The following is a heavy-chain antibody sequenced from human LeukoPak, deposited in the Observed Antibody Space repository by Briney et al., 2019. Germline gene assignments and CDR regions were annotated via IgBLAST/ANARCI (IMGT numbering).Heavy chain of an antibody. V-gene: IGHV4-4*02. Sequence: SGTLSLTCAVSGVSITSDNWWSWVRQTPGKGLEWIGEVYHRGNTNYNPSLKSRVTVSVDKSKNQFSLKLNSVTAADTAVYYCARVPRGAGALDCWGQGTLVTVSS. D-gene: IGHD3-10*01. CDR2: VYHRGNT. CDR3: ARVPRGAGALDC. CDR1: GVSITSDNW. J-gene: IGHJ4*02.